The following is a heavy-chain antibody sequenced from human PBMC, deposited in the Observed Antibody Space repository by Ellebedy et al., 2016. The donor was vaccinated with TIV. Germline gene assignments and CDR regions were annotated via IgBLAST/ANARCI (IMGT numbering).Heavy chain of an antibody. V-gene: IGHV3-7*01. D-gene: IGHD2-21*02. Sequence: GESLKISXAASGFTFSAYWMHWVRQAPGKGLEWVANIKQDGSEKYYVDSMKGRFTISRDNAKNSLYLQMNSLRAEDTAVYYCARALGGGHCYWGQGTLVTVSS. CDR1: GFTFSAYW. J-gene: IGHJ4*02. CDR2: IKQDGSEK. CDR3: ARALGGGHCY.